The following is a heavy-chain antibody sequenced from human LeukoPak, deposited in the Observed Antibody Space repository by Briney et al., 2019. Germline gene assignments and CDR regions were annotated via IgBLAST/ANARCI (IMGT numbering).Heavy chain of an antibody. CDR3: ARDLAVAGKDFQH. J-gene: IGHJ1*01. CDR1: GFTFDDYG. CDR2: ISGSGGST. V-gene: IGHV3-23*01. D-gene: IGHD6-19*01. Sequence: GGSLRLSCAASGFTFDDYGMSWVRQAPGKGLEWVSAISGSGGSTYYADSVKGRFTISRDNAKNSLYLQMNSLRAEDTAVYYCARDLAVAGKDFQHWGQGTLVTVSS.